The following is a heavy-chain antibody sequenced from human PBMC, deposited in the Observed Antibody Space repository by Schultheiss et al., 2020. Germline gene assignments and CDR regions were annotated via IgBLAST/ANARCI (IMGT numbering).Heavy chain of an antibody. Sequence: SETLSLTCAVYGGSFSGYYWSWIRQPPGKGLEWIGEINHSGSTNYNPSLKSRVTISVDKSKNQFSLKLTSVTAADTAIYYCARMVDYLDSWGQGTLVTVSS. V-gene: IGHV4-34*01. CDR3: ARMVDYLDS. J-gene: IGHJ4*02. D-gene: IGHD2-15*01. CDR2: INHSGST. CDR1: GGSFSGYY.